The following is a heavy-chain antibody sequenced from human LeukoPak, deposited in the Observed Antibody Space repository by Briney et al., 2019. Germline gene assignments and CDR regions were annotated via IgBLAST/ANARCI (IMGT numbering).Heavy chain of an antibody. CDR2: IYYNGST. Sequence: SETLSLTCTVSGGSISSSYWYWIRQSPGKGLESIGYIYYNGSTNYNPSLKSRVTIAIDTSKNQFSLKLTSVTAADTAVYYCARRDFYDSSGYYNLWGRGTLGTVSS. CDR3: ARRDFYDSSGYYNL. J-gene: IGHJ2*01. V-gene: IGHV4-59*01. CDR1: GGSISSSY. D-gene: IGHD3-22*01.